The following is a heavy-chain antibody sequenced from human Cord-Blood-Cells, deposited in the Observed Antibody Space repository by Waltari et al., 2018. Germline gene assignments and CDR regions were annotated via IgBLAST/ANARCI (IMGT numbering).Heavy chain of an antibody. J-gene: IGHJ4*02. CDR2: FDPEDGET. CDR3: ATGLRLGEHSFDY. CDR1: GYTLTELS. Sequence: QVQLVQSGAEVKKPGASVKVSCKVSGYTLTELSMHWVRQAPGTVLEWMGGFDPEDGETSYAQKCQGRVTITEDTSTDTAYMERSSLRSEDTAVYYCATGLRLGEHSFDYWGQGTLVTVSS. V-gene: IGHV1-24*01. D-gene: IGHD3-16*01.